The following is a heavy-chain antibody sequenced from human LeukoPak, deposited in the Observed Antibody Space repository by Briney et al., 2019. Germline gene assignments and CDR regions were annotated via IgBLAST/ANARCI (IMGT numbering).Heavy chain of an antibody. Sequence: ASVKVSCKASGYSFIDYYIHWVRQAPGQGLEWMGWINPDSGGTNYAQKFQGRVTMTRDTSITTAYMELSSLRFGDTAMYYCATFGQFGSGSYAYNWFDSWGQGTLVTVSS. V-gene: IGHV1-2*02. CDR1: GYSFIDYY. J-gene: IGHJ5*01. D-gene: IGHD3-10*01. CDR2: INPDSGGT. CDR3: ATFGQFGSGSYAYNWFDS.